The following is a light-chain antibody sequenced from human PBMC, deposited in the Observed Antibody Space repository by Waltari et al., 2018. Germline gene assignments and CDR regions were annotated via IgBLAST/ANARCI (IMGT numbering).Light chain of an antibody. CDR2: SAA. V-gene: IGKV3-11*01. J-gene: IGKJ1*01. Sequence: EIVLTQSPATLSLSPGERATLSCRASQGVSSYLAWYQQRPGQAPRLLIYSAANRATGIPARFSGSGSGTDFTLTISSLDPEDFAVYYCQQRSDWPRTFGQGTKVEIK. CDR1: QGVSSY. CDR3: QQRSDWPRT.